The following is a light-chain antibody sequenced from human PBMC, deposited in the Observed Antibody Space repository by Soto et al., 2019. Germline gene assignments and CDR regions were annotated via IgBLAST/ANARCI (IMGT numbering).Light chain of an antibody. CDR3: AAWDDSLNGDVV. Sequence: QSVLTQPPSASGTPGQRVTISCSGSSPNIGSNTVNWYQQLPGTAPKLLIYRNNQRPSGVPDRFSGSKSGTSASLAISGLQSEDEADYYCAAWDDSLNGDVVFGGGTKLTVL. V-gene: IGLV1-44*01. J-gene: IGLJ2*01. CDR1: SPNIGSNT. CDR2: RNN.